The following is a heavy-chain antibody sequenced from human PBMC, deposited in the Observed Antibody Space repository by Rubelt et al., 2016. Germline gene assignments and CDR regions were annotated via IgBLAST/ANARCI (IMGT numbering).Heavy chain of an antibody. CDR3: ARGGVPVVVADGPSYYFDY. Sequence: EVQLVESGGGLVQPGGSLRLSCAASGFTFSSYAMHWVRQAPGKGLEYVSAISSNGGSTYYANSVKGRFTISRDNSKYTVYLQMGSLRAEEMAVYYCARGGVPVVVADGPSYYFDYWGQGTLVTVSS. CDR2: ISSNGGST. J-gene: IGHJ4*02. D-gene: IGHD2-15*01. CDR1: GFTFSSYA. V-gene: IGHV3-64*01.